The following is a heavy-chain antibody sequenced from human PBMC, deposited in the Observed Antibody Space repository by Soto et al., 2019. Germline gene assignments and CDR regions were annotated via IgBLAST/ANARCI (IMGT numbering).Heavy chain of an antibody. Sequence: SETLSLTCTVSGGSISSYYWSWIRQPPGKGLEWIGYIYYSGSTNYNPSLKSRVTISVDTSKNQFSLKLRSVHAADPAVYYCARRYGYCFDYWGQGTLVTVSS. CDR2: IYYSGST. J-gene: IGHJ4*02. D-gene: IGHD2-2*03. CDR1: GGSISSYY. V-gene: IGHV4-59*08. CDR3: ARRYGYCFDY.